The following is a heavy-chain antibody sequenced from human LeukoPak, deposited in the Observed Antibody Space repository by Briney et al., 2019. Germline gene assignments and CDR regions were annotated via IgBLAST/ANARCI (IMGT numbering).Heavy chain of an antibody. V-gene: IGHV3-23*01. D-gene: IGHD2-2*01. CDR2: ISGSDGST. CDR3: AKGYCGSTNCYGDY. Sequence: QSGGSLRLSCAASGFTFSTYAMSWVRQAPGKGLEWVSGISGSDGSTYYADSVKGRFTISRDNSKNTLYLQMNSPRAEDTAVYYCAKGYCGSTNCYGDYWGQGTLVTVSS. CDR1: GFTFSTYA. J-gene: IGHJ4*02.